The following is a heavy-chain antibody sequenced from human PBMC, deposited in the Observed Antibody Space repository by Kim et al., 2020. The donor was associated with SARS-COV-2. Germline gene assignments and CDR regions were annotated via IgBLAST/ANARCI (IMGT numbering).Heavy chain of an antibody. CDR2: ISNSGDYT. V-gene: IGHV3-23*01. CDR3: LAATGTSDWFGP. J-gene: IGHJ5*02. Sequence: GGSLRLSCASSGFTFNIHGMNWVRQAPGMGLEWVSGISNSGDYTHYADSVKGRFTISRDNSENTLYLNMNNLRADDTAVYYCLAATGTSDWFGPWGQGTLVTVSS. CDR1: GFTFNIHG. D-gene: IGHD6-13*01.